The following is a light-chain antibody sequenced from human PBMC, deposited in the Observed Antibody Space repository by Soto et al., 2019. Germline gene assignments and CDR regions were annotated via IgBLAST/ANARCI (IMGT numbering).Light chain of an antibody. CDR3: SSYTSSSTLGHV. V-gene: IGLV2-14*01. CDR2: EVS. Sequence: QSVLTQPAAVSGSPGQSITISCTGTSSDVGGYNYVSWYQQHPGKAPKLMIYEVSNRPSGVSNRFSGSKSDNTASLTISGLQAEDEADYYCSSYTSSSTLGHVFGTGTKVTVL. CDR1: SSDVGGYNY. J-gene: IGLJ1*01.